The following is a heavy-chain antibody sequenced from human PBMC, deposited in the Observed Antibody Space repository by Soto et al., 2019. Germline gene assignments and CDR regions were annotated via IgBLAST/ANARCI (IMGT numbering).Heavy chain of an antibody. CDR1: GFTFSSYA. J-gene: IGHJ4*02. V-gene: IGHV3-23*01. CDR3: AKEPSGYCSSTSCYGWYYFDY. CDR2: ISGSGGST. D-gene: IGHD2-2*03. Sequence: GGSLRLSCAASGFTFSSYAMSWVRQAPGKGREWVSAISGSGGSTYYANSVKGRFTISRDNSKNTLYLQMNSLRAEDTAVDYCAKEPSGYCSSTSCYGWYYFDYWGQGTLVTVSS.